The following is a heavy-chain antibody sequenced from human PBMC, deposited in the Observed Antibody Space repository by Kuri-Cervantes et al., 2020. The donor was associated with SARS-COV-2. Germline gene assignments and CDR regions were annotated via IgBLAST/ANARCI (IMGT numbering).Heavy chain of an antibody. CDR1: GGSISSYY. Sequence: GSLRLSCTVSGGSISSYYWSWIRQPPGKGLEWIGYIYYSGSTNYNPSLKSRVTISVDTSKNQFSLKLSSVTAADTAVYYCARDGGSSWDFDYLGQGTLVTVSS. CDR2: IYYSGST. J-gene: IGHJ4*02. CDR3: ARDGGSSWDFDY. V-gene: IGHV4-59*01. D-gene: IGHD6-13*01.